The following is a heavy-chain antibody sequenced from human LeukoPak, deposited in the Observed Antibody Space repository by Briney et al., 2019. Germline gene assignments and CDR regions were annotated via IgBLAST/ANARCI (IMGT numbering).Heavy chain of an antibody. V-gene: IGHV4-4*02. CDR1: GGSITTTNW. D-gene: IGHD1-26*01. J-gene: IGHJ4*02. CDR2: VHLSGAT. Sequence: SETLSLTCAVSGGSITTTNWWSWVRQPPGKGLEWIGEVHLSGATNYNPSLESRVSMSIDKSKNHLSLEVSSVTAADTAIYYCTRESGAFSPFGFWGQGTLLTVSS. CDR3: TRESGAFSPFGF.